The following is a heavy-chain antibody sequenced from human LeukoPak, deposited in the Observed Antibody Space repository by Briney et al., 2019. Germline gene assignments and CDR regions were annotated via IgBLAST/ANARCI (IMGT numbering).Heavy chain of an antibody. J-gene: IGHJ5*02. D-gene: IGHD3-22*01. CDR1: GYTFTSYG. Sequence: ASVKVSCKASGYTFTSYGISWVRQAPGQGLEWMGWISAYNGNTNYAQKLQGRVTMTTDTSTSTAYMELRSLRSDDTAVYYCARDWGSSGYYRQRNWFDPWGQGTLVTVSS. CDR2: ISAYNGNT. CDR3: ARDWGSSGYYRQRNWFDP. V-gene: IGHV1-18*01.